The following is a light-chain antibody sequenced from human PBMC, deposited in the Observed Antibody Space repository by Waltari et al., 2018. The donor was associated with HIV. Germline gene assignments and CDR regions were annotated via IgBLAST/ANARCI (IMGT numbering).Light chain of an antibody. V-gene: IGLV3-21*04. Sequence: SYVLTQPPPVSVAPGTTARITCGGNNIGSRSVHWYQQKPGQAPVLVMYYGSDRPSGIPERFSGSNSGNTATLTISRIEAGDEADYFCQVWDSSSDHHVFGTGTKVTVL. CDR2: YGS. J-gene: IGLJ1*01. CDR3: QVWDSSSDHHV. CDR1: NIGSRS.